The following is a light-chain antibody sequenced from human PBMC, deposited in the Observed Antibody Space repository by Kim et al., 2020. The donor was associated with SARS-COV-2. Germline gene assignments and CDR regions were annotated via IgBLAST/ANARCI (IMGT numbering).Light chain of an antibody. V-gene: IGKV3-15*01. CDR2: GAS. CDR1: LSVSSS. Sequence: VAQGERVTGSGRDSLSVSSSLDWYKQSHGQALRLLVDGASTRATGIPPRFSGSESGSEFTLTISSRQSEDFAVYHCQQYDNWPPTFGQGTKVDIK. J-gene: IGKJ1*01. CDR3: QQYDNWPPT.